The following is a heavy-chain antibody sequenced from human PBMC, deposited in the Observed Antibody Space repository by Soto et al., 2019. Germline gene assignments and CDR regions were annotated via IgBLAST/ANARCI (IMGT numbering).Heavy chain of an antibody. J-gene: IGHJ6*02. CDR3: ARDRYSYYDFWSGSLPYYYYGMDV. CDR2: IKQDGSEK. Sequence: GGSLRLSCAASGFTFSSYWMSWVRQAPGKGLEWVANIKQDGSEKYYVDSVKGRFTISRDNAKNSLYLQMNSLRAEDTAVYYCARDRYSYYDFWSGSLPYYYYGMDVWGQGTMVTVSS. CDR1: GFTFSSYW. V-gene: IGHV3-7*01. D-gene: IGHD3-3*01.